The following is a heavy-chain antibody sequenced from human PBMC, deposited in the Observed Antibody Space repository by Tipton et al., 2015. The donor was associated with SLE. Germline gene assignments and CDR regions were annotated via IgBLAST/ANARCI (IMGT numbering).Heavy chain of an antibody. CDR2: IYYSGST. J-gene: IGHJ6*03. CDR3: ASLAAPPYYYYYYMDV. V-gene: IGHV4-39*07. CDR1: GGSISSSSYY. Sequence: GLVKPSETLSLTCTVSGGSISSSSYYWGWIRQPPGKGLEWIGSIYYSGSTYYNPSLKSRVTISVDTSKNQFSLKLSSVTAADTAVYYCASLAAPPYYYYYYMDVWGKGTTVTVSS. D-gene: IGHD6-13*01.